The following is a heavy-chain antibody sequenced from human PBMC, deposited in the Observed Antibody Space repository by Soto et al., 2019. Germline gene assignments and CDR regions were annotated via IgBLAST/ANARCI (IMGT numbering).Heavy chain of an antibody. CDR3: ARGYHYYDSSGYDKWDAFDI. Sequence: GSLRLSCAASGFPFSRYSMNWVRQALGKGLEWVSSISSSSSYIYYADSVKGRFTISRDNAKNSLYLQMNSLRAEDTAVYYCARGYHYYDSSGYDKWDAFDIWGQGTMVTVS. J-gene: IGHJ3*02. D-gene: IGHD3-22*01. CDR2: ISSSSSYI. CDR1: GFPFSRYS. V-gene: IGHV3-21*01.